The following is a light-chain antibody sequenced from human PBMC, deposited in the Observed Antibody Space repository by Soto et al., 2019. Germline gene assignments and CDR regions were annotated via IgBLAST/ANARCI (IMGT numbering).Light chain of an antibody. V-gene: IGKV3-11*01. CDR3: QQRSNWPLT. J-gene: IGKJ4*01. CDR2: DAS. CDR1: QSFSSS. Sequence: EIVLTQSPATLSLSPGERATLSCRASQSFSSSLAWYQQKPGQAPRLLIYDASNRATGIPARFSGSGSGTDFTLTISSLEPEDFAVYYCQQRSNWPLTFGGG.